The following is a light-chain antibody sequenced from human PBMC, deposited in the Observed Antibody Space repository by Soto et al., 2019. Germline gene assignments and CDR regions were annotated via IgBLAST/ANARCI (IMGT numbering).Light chain of an antibody. CDR2: GAS. CDR3: QQYGSSLWT. CDR1: QSVSSSY. Sequence: EIVLTQSPGTLYLSPGERATLSCRASQSVSSSYLAWYQQKPGQAPRLLIYGASSRATGIPDRFSGSGSGTDFTLTISRLESEDFAVYYCQQYGSSLWTFDQGTKVEIK. V-gene: IGKV3-20*01. J-gene: IGKJ1*01.